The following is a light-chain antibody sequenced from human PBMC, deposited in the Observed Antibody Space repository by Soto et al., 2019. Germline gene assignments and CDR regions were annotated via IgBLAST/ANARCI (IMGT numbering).Light chain of an antibody. J-gene: IGKJ4*01. CDR2: AAS. Sequence: AIRMTQSPSSFSASTGDRVTITCRASQGISSYLAWYQQKPGKAPKLLIYAASTLQSGVPSRFSGSGSGTDFTLTISCLQSEDFATYYCQQYYSYIPTLSFGGGTKVEIK. CDR3: QQYYSYIPTLS. CDR1: QGISSY. V-gene: IGKV1-8*01.